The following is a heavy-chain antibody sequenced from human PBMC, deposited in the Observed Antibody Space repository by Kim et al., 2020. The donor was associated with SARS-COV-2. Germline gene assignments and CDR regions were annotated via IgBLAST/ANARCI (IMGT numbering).Heavy chain of an antibody. CDR2: ISSSGSTI. CDR3: ARGDYDFWSGYDSYYFDY. J-gene: IGHJ4*02. Sequence: GGSLRLSCAASGFTFSSYEMNWVRQAPGKGLEWVSYISSSGSTIYYADSVKGRFTISRDNAKNSLYLQMNSLRAEDTAVYYCARGDYDFWSGYDSYYFDYWGQGTLVTVSS. D-gene: IGHD3-3*01. CDR1: GFTFSSYE. V-gene: IGHV3-48*03.